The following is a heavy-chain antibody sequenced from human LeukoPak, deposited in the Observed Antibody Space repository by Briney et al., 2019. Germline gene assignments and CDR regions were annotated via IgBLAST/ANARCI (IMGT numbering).Heavy chain of an antibody. CDR1: GFTVSSSF. D-gene: IGHD3-3*01. CDR2: LYDDGAT. CDR3: ARELLYHYYEY. J-gene: IGHJ4*02. Sequence: GGSLRLSCAASGFTVSSSFMSWVRQAPGKGLEWVSVLYDDGATKYADSVKGRFTISRDNSENTLFLQMNSLRTEDTAVYYCARELLYHYYEYWGQGTLVTVSP. V-gene: IGHV3-53*01.